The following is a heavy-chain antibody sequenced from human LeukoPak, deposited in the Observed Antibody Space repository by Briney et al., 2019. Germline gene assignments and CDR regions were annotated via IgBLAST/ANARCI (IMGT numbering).Heavy chain of an antibody. V-gene: IGHV1-18*01. D-gene: IGHD2-15*01. J-gene: IGHJ5*02. Sequence: ASVKVSCKASGYTFTSYGISWVRQAPGQGLEWMGWISAYNGNTNYAQKLQGRVTMTTDTSTSTAYMELRSLRSDDTAVYYCARGPLRRYCSGGSCYNWFGPWGQGTLVTVSS. CDR1: GYTFTSYG. CDR2: ISAYNGNT. CDR3: ARGPLRRYCSGGSCYNWFGP.